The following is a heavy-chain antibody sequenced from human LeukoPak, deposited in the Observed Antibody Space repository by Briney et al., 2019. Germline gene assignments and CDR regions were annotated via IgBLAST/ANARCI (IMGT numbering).Heavy chain of an antibody. J-gene: IGHJ4*02. CDR3: ARGGLVGADWSGFDC. CDR2: INSDGSST. D-gene: IGHD1-26*01. Sequence: GGSLRLSCAASGFTFSSYGMHWVRQAPGKGLVWVSRINSDGSSTSYADSVKGRFTISRDNAKNTLYLQMNSLRAEDTAVYYCARGGLVGADWSGFDCWGQGTLVTVSS. V-gene: IGHV3-74*01. CDR1: GFTFSSYG.